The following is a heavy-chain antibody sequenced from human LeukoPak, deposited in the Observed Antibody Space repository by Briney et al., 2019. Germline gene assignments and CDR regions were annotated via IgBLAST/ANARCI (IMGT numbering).Heavy chain of an antibody. J-gene: IGHJ4*02. D-gene: IGHD6-13*01. V-gene: IGHV3-48*04. Sequence: GGSLRLSCAASGFTFSSYSMNWVRQAPGKGLEWVSYISSSGSTIYYADPVKGRFTISRDNAKNSLYLQMNSLRAEDTAVYYCARAYSSSRPFFDYWGQGTLVTVSS. CDR3: ARAYSSSRPFFDY. CDR1: GFTFSSYS. CDR2: ISSSGSTI.